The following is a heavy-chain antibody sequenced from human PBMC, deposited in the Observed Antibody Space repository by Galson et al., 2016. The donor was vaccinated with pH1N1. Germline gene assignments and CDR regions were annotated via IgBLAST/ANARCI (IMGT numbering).Heavy chain of an antibody. D-gene: IGHD2-21*02. J-gene: IGHJ4*01. Sequence: SVKVSCKASGGTFSSFGISWVRQAPGQGLEWMGGIIGMFAKTNYAQKFQGRVTITADELTSTAYMDLSSLTSEDTAVDYGARSPGYMVTALDNWGHGTLVTVSS. CDR2: IIGMFAKT. CDR3: ARSPGYMVTALDN. V-gene: IGHV1-69*13. CDR1: GGTFSSFG.